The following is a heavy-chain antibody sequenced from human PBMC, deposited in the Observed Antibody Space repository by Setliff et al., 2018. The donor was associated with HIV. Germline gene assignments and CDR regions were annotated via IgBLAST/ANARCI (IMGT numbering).Heavy chain of an antibody. V-gene: IGHV3-7*01. CDR3: ARVRVDWGFGNAFDI. D-gene: IGHD7-27*01. Sequence: PGGSLRLSCAASGFAFNKFWMSWVRQAPGKGLEWLANINRDGSAEAYVGSVKGRFTISRDNAKNSLYLQMNSLRAEDTAVYYCARVRVDWGFGNAFDIWGQGTMVTVSS. CDR1: GFAFNKFW. J-gene: IGHJ3*02. CDR2: INRDGSAE.